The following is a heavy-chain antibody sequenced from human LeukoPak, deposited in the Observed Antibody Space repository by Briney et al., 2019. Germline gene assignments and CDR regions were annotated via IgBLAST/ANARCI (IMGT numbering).Heavy chain of an antibody. V-gene: IGHV3-48*03. CDR1: GFTFSSYE. CDR2: ISSSSDTI. Sequence: GGSLRLSCAASGFTFSSYEMDWVRQAPGKGLEWVSYISSSSDTIYYADSVKGRFTISRDNAKNSLYLQMNSLRAEDTAVYYCARGGQYCSGGSCYYYYGMDVWGQGTTVTVSS. J-gene: IGHJ6*02. CDR3: ARGGQYCSGGSCYYYYGMDV. D-gene: IGHD2-15*01.